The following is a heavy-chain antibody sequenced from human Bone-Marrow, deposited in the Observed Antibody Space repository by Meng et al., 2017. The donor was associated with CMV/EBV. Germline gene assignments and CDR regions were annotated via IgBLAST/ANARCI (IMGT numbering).Heavy chain of an antibody. V-gene: IGHV3-11*04. CDR1: GYTVSDYY. J-gene: IGHJ6*02. CDR3: ARVPVRGNYYYYYYGMDV. CDR2: ISSSGSTI. D-gene: IGHD3-10*01. Sequence: GESLKISGAASGYTVSDYYMSWIRQAPGKGLEGGSYISSSGSTIYYADSVKGRLTISRDNAKNSLYLQMNSLRAEETAVYYCARVPVRGNYYYYYYGMDVWGQGTTATVSS.